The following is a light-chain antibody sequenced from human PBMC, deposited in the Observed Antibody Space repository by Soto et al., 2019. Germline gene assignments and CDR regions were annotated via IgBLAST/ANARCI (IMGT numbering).Light chain of an antibody. CDR1: QSVRSF. Sequence: EIVLTQSPATLSLSPGDRATLSSRASQSVRSFLDWYQQKPGQAPRLLIYDASKRATGIPARFSGTGSGTDFTLTIGSREPEDFANYDWQQCRNWPMFTFGQGTKVEIK. CDR3: QQCRNWPMFT. V-gene: IGKV3-11*01. J-gene: IGKJ2*01. CDR2: DAS.